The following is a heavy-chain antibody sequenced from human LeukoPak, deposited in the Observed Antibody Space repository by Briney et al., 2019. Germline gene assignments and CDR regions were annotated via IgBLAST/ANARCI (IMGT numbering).Heavy chain of an antibody. CDR1: GGSISSGSYD. J-gene: IGHJ6*03. V-gene: IGHV4-61*02. Sequence: PSQTLSLTCTVSGGSISSGSYDWSWIRQPAGKGLEWIGRIYATGSTNYNSSLKSRVSISVDRSKNQFSLKLSSVTAADTAVYYCARDEYYYDSSGYYGSYYYYMDVWGKGTTVTVSS. D-gene: IGHD3-22*01. CDR3: ARDEYYYDSSGYYGSYYYYMDV. CDR2: IYATGST.